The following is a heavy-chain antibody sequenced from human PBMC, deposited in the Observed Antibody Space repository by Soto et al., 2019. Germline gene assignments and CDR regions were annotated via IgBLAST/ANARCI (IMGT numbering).Heavy chain of an antibody. CDR3: ARHQSSSGYGAFDI. D-gene: IGHD3-22*01. V-gene: IGHV5-51*01. J-gene: IGHJ3*02. CDR2: IYPGDSDT. Sequence: GASLKISCKGSGYSFTSYWIGWVRQMPGKGLEWRGIIYPGDSDTRYSPSFQGQVTISADKSISTAYLQWSSLTASDTAMYYCARHQSSSGYGAFDIWGQGTMVTVSS. CDR1: GYSFTSYW.